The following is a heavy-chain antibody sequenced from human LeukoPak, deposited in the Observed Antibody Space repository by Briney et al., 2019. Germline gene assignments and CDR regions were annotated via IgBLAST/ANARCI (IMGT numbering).Heavy chain of an antibody. V-gene: IGHV5-51*01. CDR3: ARPDSSSWHFDY. J-gene: IGHJ4*02. D-gene: IGHD6-13*01. Sequence: GESLKISCKGSGYSFTNYWIGWVRQMPGKGLEWMGIIYPADSDTRHSPSFQGQVTISADKSISTAYLQWNSLKTSDTAVYYCARPDSSSWHFDYWGQGTLVTVSS. CDR2: IYPADSDT. CDR1: GYSFTNYW.